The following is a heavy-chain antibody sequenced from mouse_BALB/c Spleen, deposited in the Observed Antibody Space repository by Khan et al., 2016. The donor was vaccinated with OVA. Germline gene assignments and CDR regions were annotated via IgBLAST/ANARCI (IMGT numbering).Heavy chain of an antibody. J-gene: IGHJ3*01. D-gene: IGHD2-14*01. Sequence: EVKLMESGPDLVKPGASVKISCKASGYSFTLYYMSWVKQSHGKSLEWIGRVNPNTDNINYNQEFKGKAILTVDKSSNTAYMELRSLTSEDSAVYFRARGYDFFASWGQGTLVTVSA. V-gene: IGHV1-26*01. CDR3: ARGYDFFAS. CDR1: GYSFTLYY. CDR2: VNPNTDNI.